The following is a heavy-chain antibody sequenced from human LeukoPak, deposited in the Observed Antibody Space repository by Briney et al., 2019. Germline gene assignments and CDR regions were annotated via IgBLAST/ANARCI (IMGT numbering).Heavy chain of an antibody. CDR1: GFTFSSYS. J-gene: IGHJ5*02. CDR3: ARECGGDCYNWFDP. Sequence: PGGSLRLSCAASGFTFSSYSMNWVRQAPGKGLEWVSYVSDSSSTILYADSVKGRFTISRDNAKNSLYLQMNSLRDEDTAVYYCARECGGDCYNWFDPWGQGTLVTVSS. V-gene: IGHV3-48*02. D-gene: IGHD2-21*02. CDR2: VSDSSSTI.